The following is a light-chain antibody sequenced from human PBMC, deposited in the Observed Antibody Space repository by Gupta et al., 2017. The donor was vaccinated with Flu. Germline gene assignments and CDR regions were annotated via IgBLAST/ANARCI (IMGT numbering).Light chain of an antibody. CDR2: GAA. J-gene: IGKJ2*03. Sequence: EIVLTQTPWPMSLSPRERPTISCRAIQSVTSTYLAWYQQKPGWAPRLLFYGAASRAIGIPDRFTGSRSETDFTLTIDRLGPEDFAVYYCQQYGSSPWYSFGQGTQLAIK. CDR1: QSVTSTY. CDR3: QQYGSSPWYS. V-gene: IGKV3-20*01.